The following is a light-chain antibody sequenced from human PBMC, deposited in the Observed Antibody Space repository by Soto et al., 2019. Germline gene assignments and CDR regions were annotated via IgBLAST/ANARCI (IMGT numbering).Light chain of an antibody. CDR1: STDVGGYNY. J-gene: IGLJ3*02. Sequence: QSALTQPASVSGSPGQSIAISCTGTSTDVGGYNYVSWYQQHPGKAPKLMIYEVSNRPSGVTNCFSGAKSGNTASLTISGLQAEDEADYYCSSYTSDSTLVFGGGTKLTVL. V-gene: IGLV2-14*01. CDR2: EVS. CDR3: SSYTSDSTLV.